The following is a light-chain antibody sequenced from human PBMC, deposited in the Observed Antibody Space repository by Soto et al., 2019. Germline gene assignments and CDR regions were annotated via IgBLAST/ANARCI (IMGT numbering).Light chain of an antibody. V-gene: IGKV3-11*01. CDR2: DVS. Sequence: IVLTQSPCTLSLSPGERAILSCRASQSVSSTYLIWYQQKPGQAPRLLIYDVSNRATDIPARFSGSGSGTDFTLTISSLEPEDLAVYYCQQRSNWPRTFGQGTKVDTK. CDR3: QQRSNWPRT. CDR1: QSVSSTY. J-gene: IGKJ1*01.